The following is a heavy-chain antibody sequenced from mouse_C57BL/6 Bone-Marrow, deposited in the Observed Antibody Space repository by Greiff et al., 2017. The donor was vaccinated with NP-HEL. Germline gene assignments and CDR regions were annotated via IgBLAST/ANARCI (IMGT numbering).Heavy chain of an antibody. CDR1: GYSFTSYY. CDR2: IYPGSGNT. V-gene: IGHV1-66*01. J-gene: IGHJ3*01. CDR3: ARKYDYDRTWFAY. D-gene: IGHD2-4*01. Sequence: VQLQQSGPELVKPGASVKISCKASGYSFTSYYIYWVKQRPGQGLEWIGWIYPGSGNTKYNEKFKGKATLTADTSSSTAYMQLSSLTSEDSAVYYCARKYDYDRTWFAYWGQGTLVTVSA.